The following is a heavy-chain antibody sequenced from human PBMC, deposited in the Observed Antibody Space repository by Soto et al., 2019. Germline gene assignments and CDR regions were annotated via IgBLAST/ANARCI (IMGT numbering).Heavy chain of an antibody. Sequence: GASVKVSCKASGYTFTSYGISWVRQAPGQGLEWMGWISAYNGNTNYAQKLQGRVTMTTDTSTSTAYMELRSLRSDDTAVYYCARDHLGLPYCSSTSCYFGYWGQGTLVTSPQ. CDR1: GYTFTSYG. J-gene: IGHJ4*02. D-gene: IGHD2-2*01. CDR3: ARDHLGLPYCSSTSCYFGY. CDR2: ISAYNGNT. V-gene: IGHV1-18*01.